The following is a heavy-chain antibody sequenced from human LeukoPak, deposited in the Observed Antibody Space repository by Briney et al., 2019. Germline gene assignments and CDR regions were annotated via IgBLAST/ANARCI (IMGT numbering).Heavy chain of an antibody. J-gene: IGHJ6*03. D-gene: IGHD3-16*02. CDR3: AKDLSPYYYYYYMDV. Sequence: GGSLRLSCAASGFTFSSNWMHWVRQAPGKGLEWVSAISGSGDSTYYADSVKGRFTISRDNSKDTLYLQMNSLRAEDTAVYYCAKDLSPYYYYYYMDVWGKGTTVTVSS. CDR1: GFTFSSNW. V-gene: IGHV3-23*01. CDR2: ISGSGDST.